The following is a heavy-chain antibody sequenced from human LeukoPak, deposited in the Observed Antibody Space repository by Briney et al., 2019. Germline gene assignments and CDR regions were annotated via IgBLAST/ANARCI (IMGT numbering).Heavy chain of an antibody. J-gene: IGHJ5*02. Sequence: SETLSLTCTVSGGSVSSYYWSWIRQPPGKGLEWIGYIYYSGSTNYNPSLKSRVTISVDTSKNQFSLKLSSVTAADTAVYYCARNPDYGEVWFDPWGQGTLVTVSS. CDR2: IYYSGST. D-gene: IGHD4-17*01. CDR1: GGSVSSYY. V-gene: IGHV4-59*02. CDR3: ARNPDYGEVWFDP.